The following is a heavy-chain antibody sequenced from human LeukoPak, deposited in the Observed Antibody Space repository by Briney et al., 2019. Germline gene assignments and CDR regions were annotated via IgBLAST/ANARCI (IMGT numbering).Heavy chain of an antibody. CDR3: ARDGAFRIYDY. CDR1: GFTFSSYW. V-gene: IGHV3-7*01. Sequence: PGGSLRLSCAASGFTFSSYWMTWVCQAPGQGLEWVASIKQDGNEKYYVDSVKGRFTISRDNARNSLFLQMSSLRADDTAVYYCARDGAFRIYDYWGQGTLVTVSS. CDR2: IKQDGNEK. J-gene: IGHJ4*02. D-gene: IGHD3-3*02.